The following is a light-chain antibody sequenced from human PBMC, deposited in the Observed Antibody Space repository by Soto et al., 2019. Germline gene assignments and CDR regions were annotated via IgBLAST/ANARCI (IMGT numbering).Light chain of an antibody. CDR2: AAS. J-gene: IGKJ2*01. CDR1: QDIRNE. CDR3: LQHNSYPHT. V-gene: IGKV1-17*01. Sequence: DTQMTQSPSSLSASVGDRVTITCRASQDIRNELAWYQQKSGKAPKRLIYAASSLESGVPSRFSGSRSGTEFTLTITSLQPEDFATYYCLQHNSYPHTFGQGTRVEI.